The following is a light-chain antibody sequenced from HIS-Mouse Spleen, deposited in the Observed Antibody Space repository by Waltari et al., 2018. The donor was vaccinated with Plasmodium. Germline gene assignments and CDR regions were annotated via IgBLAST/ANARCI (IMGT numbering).Light chain of an antibody. CDR1: QSVSTN. Sequence: EIVMTQSPATLSVSPGERATLSCRARQSVSTNLAWYQQKPGQAPRLLIYGASTRATGIPARCSGSGSGTEFTLTISSMQSEDFAVYYCQQYNNWPPTWTFGQGTKVEIK. V-gene: IGKV3-15*01. CDR2: GAS. CDR3: QQYNNWPPTWT. J-gene: IGKJ1*01.